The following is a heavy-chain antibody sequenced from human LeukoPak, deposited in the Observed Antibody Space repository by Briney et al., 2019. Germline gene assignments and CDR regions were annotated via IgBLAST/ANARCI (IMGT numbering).Heavy chain of an antibody. V-gene: IGHV3-23*01. J-gene: IGHJ4*02. D-gene: IGHD2-15*01. CDR3: AKDRLRRYRDSVGGPFDY. CDR1: GFTFSSYA. CDR2: ISGSGGST. Sequence: PGGSLRLSCAASGFTFSSYAMSWVRQAPGKGLEWVSAISGSGGSTYYADSVKGRFTISRDNSKNTLYLQMNSLRAEDTAAYYCAKDRLRRYRDSVGGPFDYWGQGTLVTVSS.